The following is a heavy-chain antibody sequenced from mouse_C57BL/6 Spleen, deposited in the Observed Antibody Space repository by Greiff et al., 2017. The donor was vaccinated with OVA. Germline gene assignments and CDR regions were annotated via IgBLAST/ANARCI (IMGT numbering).Heavy chain of an antibody. J-gene: IGHJ1*03. CDR2: ISSGSSTI. CDR3: AITTVVAKDWYFDV. D-gene: IGHD1-1*01. Sequence: EVHLVESGGGLVKPGGSLKLSCAASGFTFSDYGMHWVRQAPEKGLEWVAYISSGSSTIYYADTVKGRFTLSRDNAKNTLFLQMTSLRSEDTAMYYWAITTVVAKDWYFDVWGTGTTVTVSS. V-gene: IGHV5-17*01. CDR1: GFTFSDYG.